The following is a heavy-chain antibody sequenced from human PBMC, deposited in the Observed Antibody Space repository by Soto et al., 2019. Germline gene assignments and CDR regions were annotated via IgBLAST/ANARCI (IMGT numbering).Heavy chain of an antibody. V-gene: IGHV3-33*01. Sequence: GGSLRLCCAASGFTFSSYGVHWVRQAPGKGLEWVAVIWYDGSNKYYADSVKGRFTISRDHSKNTLYLQMNSLRAEDTAVYYCARGTSYFMPYWGQGTLVTVSS. J-gene: IGHJ4*02. CDR1: GFTFSSYG. CDR3: ARGTSYFMPY. CDR2: IWYDGSNK. D-gene: IGHD2-2*01.